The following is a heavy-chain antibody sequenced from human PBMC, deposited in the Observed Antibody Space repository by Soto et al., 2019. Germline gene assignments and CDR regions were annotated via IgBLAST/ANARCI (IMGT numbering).Heavy chain of an antibody. J-gene: IGHJ4*02. CDR1: GGSFSGYY. CDR2: INHSGST. CDR3: ARGLLGDYGSGSYGDY. V-gene: IGHV4-34*01. D-gene: IGHD3-10*01. Sequence: PSETLSLTCAVYGGSFSGYYWSWIRQPPGKGLEWIGEINHSGSTNYNPSLKSRVTISVDTSKNQFSLKLSSVTAADTVVYYCARGLLGDYGSGSYGDYWGQGTLVTVSS.